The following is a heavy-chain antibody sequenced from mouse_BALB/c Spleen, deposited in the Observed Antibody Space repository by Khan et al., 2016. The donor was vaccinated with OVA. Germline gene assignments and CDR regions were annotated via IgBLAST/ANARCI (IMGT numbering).Heavy chain of an antibody. Sequence: VQLQQSGPELVKPGASVKVSCKASGYSFTDYNMFWVKQSHGKSLEWIGYIDPYNGGTSYNQKFKGKATLTVANSSSTAFMHLSSLTSEDSAVFYSARTDYYGSSYYFDYWGQGTTLTVSS. CDR3: ARTDYYGSSYYFDY. V-gene: IGHV1S135*01. CDR1: GYSFTDYN. J-gene: IGHJ2*01. D-gene: IGHD1-1*01. CDR2: IDPYNGGT.